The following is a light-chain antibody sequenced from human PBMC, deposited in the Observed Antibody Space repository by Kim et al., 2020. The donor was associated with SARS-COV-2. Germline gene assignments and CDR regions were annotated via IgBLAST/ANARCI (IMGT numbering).Light chain of an antibody. CDR3: QAWDTATHVV. Sequence: SYELTQPPSVSVSPGQTASITCSGDKLGDRYACWYQQRPGQSPVLVIYEDDKRPSGIPERFSGSNSGNTATLTISGTQAMDEADYCCQAWDTATHVVFGG. CDR1: KLGDRY. CDR2: EDD. J-gene: IGLJ2*01. V-gene: IGLV3-1*01.